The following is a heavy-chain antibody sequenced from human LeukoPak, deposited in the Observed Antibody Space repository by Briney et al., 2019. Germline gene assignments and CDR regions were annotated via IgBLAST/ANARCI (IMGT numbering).Heavy chain of an antibody. CDR1: GFTFSDSY. CDR2: ISSTSSHT. CDR3: ARGSARWFDP. V-gene: IGHV3-11*05. Sequence: GGSLRLSCAASGFTFSDSYMSWIRQAAGKGLEWVSYISSTSSHTNYADSVKGRFTISRDNAKKSLYLQMNSLRAEDTAVYYCARGSARWFDPWGQGTLVTVSS. J-gene: IGHJ5*02.